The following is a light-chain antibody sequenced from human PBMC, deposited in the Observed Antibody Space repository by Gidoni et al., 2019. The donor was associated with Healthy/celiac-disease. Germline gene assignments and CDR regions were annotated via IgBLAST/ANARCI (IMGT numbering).Light chain of an antibody. CDR3: QQYDNLSIT. Sequence: DIQMTQSPSSLSASVGDRVTITCQASQDISNYLNWYQQQPGKAPKLLIYDASNLETGVPSRFSGSGSGTDFTFTISSLQPEDIATYYCQQYDNLSITFGGGTKVEIK. J-gene: IGKJ4*01. V-gene: IGKV1-33*01. CDR2: DAS. CDR1: QDISNY.